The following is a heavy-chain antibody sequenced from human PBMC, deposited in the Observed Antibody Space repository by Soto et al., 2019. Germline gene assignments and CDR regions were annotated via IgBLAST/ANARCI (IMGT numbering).Heavy chain of an antibody. CDR2: IKSKTDGGTK. J-gene: IGHJ4*02. Sequence: EVQLVESGGGLVKPGGSLRLSCEASGFTFSNAWMNWVRQAPGKGLEWVGRIKSKTDGGTKDYAAPVKGRFTISRDDSKNTLYLQMNSLKTEDTAVYYWTTDPLGAATTETFDYWGQGTLVTVSS. CDR3: TTDPLGAATTETFDY. D-gene: IGHD4-17*01. CDR1: GFTFSNAW. V-gene: IGHV3-15*07.